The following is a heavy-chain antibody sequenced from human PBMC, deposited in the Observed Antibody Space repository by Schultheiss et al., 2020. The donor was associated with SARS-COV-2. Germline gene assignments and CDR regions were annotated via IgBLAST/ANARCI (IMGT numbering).Heavy chain of an antibody. V-gene: IGHV4-34*01. CDR3: ARVRNRIAAAGTTEPYYFDY. CDR1: GGSISSYY. J-gene: IGHJ4*02. D-gene: IGHD6-13*01. Sequence: SQTLSLTCTVSGGSISSYYWSWIRQPPGKGLEWIGEINHSGSTNYNPSLKSRVTISVDTSKNQFSLKLSSVTAADTAVYYCARVRNRIAAAGTTEPYYFDYWGQGTLVTVAS. CDR2: INHSGST.